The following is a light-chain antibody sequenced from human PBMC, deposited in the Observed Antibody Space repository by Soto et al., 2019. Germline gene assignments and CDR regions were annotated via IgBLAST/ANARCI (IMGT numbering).Light chain of an antibody. CDR3: QQRSNWPLT. CDR2: DAS. CDR1: QSVSSN. V-gene: IGKV3-11*01. Sequence: EIVMTQSPATLSVSPGERATLSCWASQSVSSNLAWYQQKPGQAPRLLIYDASTRATGIPARFSGSGSGTEFPLTISSLDPEDFAVYYCQQRSNWPLTFGGGTKVEIK. J-gene: IGKJ4*01.